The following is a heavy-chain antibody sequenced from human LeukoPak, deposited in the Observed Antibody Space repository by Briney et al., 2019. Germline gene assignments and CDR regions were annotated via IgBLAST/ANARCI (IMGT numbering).Heavy chain of an antibody. CDR3: ARGYCSGGSCYSWSVFDY. D-gene: IGHD2-15*01. Sequence: GASVKVSCKASGYTFTSYDIHWVRQATGQGLEWMGWMNPHSGNTGYAQKFQGRVTMTRDTSISTAYMELSRLRSDDTAVYYCARGYCSGGSCYSWSVFDYWGQGTLVTVSS. CDR1: GYTFTSYD. CDR2: MNPHSGNT. V-gene: IGHV1-8*01. J-gene: IGHJ4*02.